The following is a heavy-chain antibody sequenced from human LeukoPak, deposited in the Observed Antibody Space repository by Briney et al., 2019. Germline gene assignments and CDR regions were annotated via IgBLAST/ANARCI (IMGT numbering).Heavy chain of an antibody. CDR3: ARESGSYHGNDY. Sequence: GASVKVSCKASGYTLTGYYMHWVRQAPGQGLEWMGRINPNNGGTNCAQKFQGRVTMTGDTSISTAYMELSSLRSDDTAVYYCARESGSYHGNDYWGQGTLVTVSS. J-gene: IGHJ4*02. V-gene: IGHV1-2*06. CDR2: INPNNGGT. D-gene: IGHD1-26*01. CDR1: GYTLTGYY.